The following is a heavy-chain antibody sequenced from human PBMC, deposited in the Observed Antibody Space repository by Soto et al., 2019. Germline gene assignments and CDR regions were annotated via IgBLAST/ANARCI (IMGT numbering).Heavy chain of an antibody. V-gene: IGHV3-66*01. CDR3: ARGGWRGSSWYGGFGP. CDR1: GLTVSSNYMNY. Sequence: EVQLVESGGGLVQPGGSLRLSCADAGLTVSSNYMNYMSWVRQSPGKGLEWVSVIYNDGSTYYADSVKGRFTISRDNSRTTLYLQMNSLRVEDTAVYYCARGGWRGSSWYGGFGPWGQGTLVSVSS. CDR2: IYNDGST. J-gene: IGHJ5*02. D-gene: IGHD6-13*01.